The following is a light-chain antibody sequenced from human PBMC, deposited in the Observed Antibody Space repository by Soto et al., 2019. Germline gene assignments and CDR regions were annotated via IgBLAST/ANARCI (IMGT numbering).Light chain of an antibody. CDR3: QKYNSAPFT. CDR2: DAS. V-gene: IGKV1-27*01. Sequence: DIQMTPSPSSLSTYVGDRVTITCRASQDIGSSLAWYQQKPGKLPTLLIYDASTLQSGVPSRFSGSGSGTYFTLTISSLRPDDGASYYCQKYNSAPFTFGPGTKVDLK. CDR1: QDIGSS. J-gene: IGKJ3*01.